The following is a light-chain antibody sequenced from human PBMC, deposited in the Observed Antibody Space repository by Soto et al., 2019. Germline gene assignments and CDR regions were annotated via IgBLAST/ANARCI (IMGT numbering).Light chain of an antibody. CDR3: QQYDSSPKT. CDR1: QSVSSN. Sequence: EIVMTQSPATLSVSPGERATLSCRASQSVSSNLAWYQQKPGQAPRLLIYGASSRATGIPDRFSGSGSGTYFTLTITRLEPEDCAVYYCQQYDSSPKTFGQGTKVDIK. J-gene: IGKJ1*01. V-gene: IGKV3-20*01. CDR2: GAS.